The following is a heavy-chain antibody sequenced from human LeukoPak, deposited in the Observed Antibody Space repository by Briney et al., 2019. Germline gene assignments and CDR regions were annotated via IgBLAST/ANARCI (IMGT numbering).Heavy chain of an antibody. CDR2: ISGSGGST. CDR3: AKDYDYIWGSYRQFDY. J-gene: IGHJ4*02. V-gene: IGHV3-23*01. Sequence: EGSLRLSCAASGFTFSSYAMSWVRQAPGKGLEWVSAISGSGGSTYYADSVKGRFTISRDNSKNTLYLQMNSLRAEDTAVYYCAKDYDYIWGSYRQFDYWGQGTLVTVSS. D-gene: IGHD3-16*02. CDR1: GFTFSSYA.